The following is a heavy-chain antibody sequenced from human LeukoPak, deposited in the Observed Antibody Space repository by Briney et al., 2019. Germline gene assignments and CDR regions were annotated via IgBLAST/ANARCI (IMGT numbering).Heavy chain of an antibody. J-gene: IGHJ4*02. CDR2: MYVGGRT. D-gene: IGHD2-15*01. Sequence: GGSLRLSCAASGITVSNNYMTWVRQAPGKGLDWVSVMYVGGRTFYADSVQGRFTISRDNSKNTLYLQMINLRVEDTAVYYCARAVGRGSGGHFDYWGQGNLVTVSS. V-gene: IGHV3-53*01. CDR1: GITVSNNY. CDR3: ARAVGRGSGGHFDY.